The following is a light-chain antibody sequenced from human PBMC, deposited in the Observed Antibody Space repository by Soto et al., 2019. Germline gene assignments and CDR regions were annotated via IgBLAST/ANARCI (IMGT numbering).Light chain of an antibody. V-gene: IGKV3-15*01. Sequence: FVLTQSPGTLSLSPGERATLSCRASQTVRNNYLAWYQQKPGQAPRLLIYGASTRATGIPARFSGSGSGTEFTLTISSLQSEDFAVYYCQQYNNWPRTFGQGTKVDI. CDR1: QTVRNN. CDR2: GAS. CDR3: QQYNNWPRT. J-gene: IGKJ1*01.